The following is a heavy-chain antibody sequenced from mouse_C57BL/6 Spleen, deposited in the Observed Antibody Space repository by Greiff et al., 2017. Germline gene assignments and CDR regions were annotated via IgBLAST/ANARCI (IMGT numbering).Heavy chain of an antibody. V-gene: IGHV1-15*01. Sequence: VKLQESGAELVRPGASVTLSCKASGYTFTDYEMHWVKQTPVHGLEWIGAIDPETGGTAYNQKFKGKAILTADKSSSTAYMELRSLTSEDSAVYYCTRGIYDGYSWFAYWGQGTLVTVSA. CDR3: TRGIYDGYSWFAY. CDR1: GYTFTDYE. D-gene: IGHD2-3*01. J-gene: IGHJ3*01. CDR2: IDPETGGT.